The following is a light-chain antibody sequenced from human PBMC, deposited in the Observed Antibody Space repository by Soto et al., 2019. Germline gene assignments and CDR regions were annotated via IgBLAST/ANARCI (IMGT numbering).Light chain of an antibody. V-gene: IGLV2-18*01. J-gene: IGLJ1*01. CDR1: STDFVSYNR. Sequence: QSALAQPPSVSGSPGQSVTISCTGTSTDFVSYNRVSWYQQPPGTAPELIIYEASNRPSGVPDRFSGSKSGNTASLTISGLQAADEADYSCSLYTSENTYVFGTGTKVTLL. CDR2: EAS. CDR3: SLYTSENTYV.